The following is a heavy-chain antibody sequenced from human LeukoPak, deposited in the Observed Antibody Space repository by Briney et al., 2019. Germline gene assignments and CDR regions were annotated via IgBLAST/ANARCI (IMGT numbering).Heavy chain of an antibody. Sequence: SETLSLTCTVSGGSISSSSYYWGWIRQPPGKGLEWIGSIYYSGSTYYNPSLKSRVTISVDTSKNQFSLKLSSVTAADTAVYYCALGGGGGGGRYYFDYWGQGTLVTVSS. J-gene: IGHJ4*02. D-gene: IGHD3-16*01. CDR2: IYYSGST. CDR3: ALGGGGGGGRYYFDY. CDR1: GGSISSSSYY. V-gene: IGHV4-39*01.